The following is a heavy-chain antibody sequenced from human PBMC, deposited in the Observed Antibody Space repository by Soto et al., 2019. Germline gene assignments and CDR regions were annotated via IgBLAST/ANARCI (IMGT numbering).Heavy chain of an antibody. CDR3: ARDLGFLSSYGYYYYGMDV. Sequence: GGSLRLSCAASGFTFSSYSMNWVRQAPGKGLEWVSYISSSSSTIYYADSVKGRFTISRDNAKNSLYLQMNSLRDEDTAVYYCARDLGFLSSYGYYYYGMDVWGQGTMVTVSS. CDR1: GFTFSSYS. D-gene: IGHD3-10*01. J-gene: IGHJ6*02. CDR2: ISSSSSTI. V-gene: IGHV3-48*02.